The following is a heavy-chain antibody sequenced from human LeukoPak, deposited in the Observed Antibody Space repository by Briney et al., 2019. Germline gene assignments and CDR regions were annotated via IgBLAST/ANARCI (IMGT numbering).Heavy chain of an antibody. CDR2: ISSSSSYI. J-gene: IGHJ4*02. Sequence: GSLRLSYAASGFTFSSYSMNWVRQAPGKGLEWVSSISSSSSYIYYADSVKGRFTISRDNAKNSLYLQMNSLRAEDTAVYYCARVNLPAAIRDWGQGTLVTVSS. D-gene: IGHD2-2*01. CDR1: GFTFSSYS. V-gene: IGHV3-21*01. CDR3: ARVNLPAAIRD.